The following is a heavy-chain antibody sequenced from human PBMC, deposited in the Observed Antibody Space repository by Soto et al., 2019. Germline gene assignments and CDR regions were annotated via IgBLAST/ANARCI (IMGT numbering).Heavy chain of an antibody. V-gene: IGHV1-46*03. D-gene: IGHD3-9*01. CDR1: GYTFTSYY. Sequence: VKVSCKASGYTFTSYYMHWVRQAPGQGLEWMGIINPSGGSTSYAQKFQGRVTMTRDTSTSTVYMELSSLRSEDTAVYYCARDRNDILTGYMGYYYMDVWGKGTTVTVSS. CDR2: INPSGGST. CDR3: ARDRNDILTGYMGYYYMDV. J-gene: IGHJ6*03.